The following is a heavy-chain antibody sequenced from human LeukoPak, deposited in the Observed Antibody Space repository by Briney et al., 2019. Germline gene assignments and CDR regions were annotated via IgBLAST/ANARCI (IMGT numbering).Heavy chain of an antibody. CDR1: GGSFSGYY. Sequence: SETLSLTCAVYGGSFSGYYWSWIRQPPGKGLEWIGEINHSGSTNYNPSLKSRVTISVDTSKNQFSLKLSSVTAADTAVYYCARGVSRPVGYYYMDGWGKGTTVTVSS. CDR3: ARGVSRPVGYYYMDG. J-gene: IGHJ6*03. V-gene: IGHV4-34*01. CDR2: INHSGST.